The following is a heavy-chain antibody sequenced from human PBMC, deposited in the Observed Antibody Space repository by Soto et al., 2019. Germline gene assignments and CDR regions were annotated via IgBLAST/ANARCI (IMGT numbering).Heavy chain of an antibody. CDR3: ARALRFGELLRYWFDP. D-gene: IGHD3-10*01. CDR2: IIPIFGTA. Sequence: GAPVTVSSKASGGTFSTHAISWGRQAPGQGLEWMGGIIPIFGTANYAQKFQGRVTITADKSTSTAYMELSSLRSEDTAVYYCARALRFGELLRYWFDPWGQGTLVTVSS. CDR1: GGTFSTHA. J-gene: IGHJ5*02. V-gene: IGHV1-69*06.